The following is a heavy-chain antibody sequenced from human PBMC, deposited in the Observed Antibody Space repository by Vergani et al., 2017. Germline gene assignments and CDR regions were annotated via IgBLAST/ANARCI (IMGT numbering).Heavy chain of an antibody. CDR1: GFTFSSYA. J-gene: IGHJ5*02. Sequence: EVQLLESGGGLVQPGGSLRLSCAASGFTFSSYAMSWVRQAPGQGLEWVSAISGSGGSTYYADSVKGRFTIARDNSKNTLYLQMNSLRAEDTAVYYCAKGRDCSSTSCYVGRGFDPWGQGTLVTVSS. D-gene: IGHD2-2*01. CDR2: ISGSGGST. V-gene: IGHV3-23*01. CDR3: AKGRDCSSTSCYVGRGFDP.